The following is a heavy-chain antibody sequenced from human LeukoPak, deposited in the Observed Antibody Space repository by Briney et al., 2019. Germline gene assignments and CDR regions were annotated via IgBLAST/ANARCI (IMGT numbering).Heavy chain of an antibody. J-gene: IGHJ4*02. CDR3: ARSASRHYDSFDY. D-gene: IGHD3-3*01. V-gene: IGHV1-8*02. CDR1: GYTFTSYG. CDR2: INPNSGGT. Sequence: GASVKVSCKASGYTFTSYGISWVRQAPGQGLEWMGWINPNSGGTNYAQKFQGRVTMTRNTSISTAYMELSSLRSEDTAVYYCARSASRHYDSFDYWGQGTLVTVSS.